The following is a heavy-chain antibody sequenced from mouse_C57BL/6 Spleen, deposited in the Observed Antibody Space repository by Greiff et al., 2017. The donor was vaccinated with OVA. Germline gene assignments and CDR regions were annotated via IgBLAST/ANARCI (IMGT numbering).Heavy chain of an antibody. Sequence: EVQLQQSGPELVKPGASVKISCKASGYSFTGYYMNWVKQSPEKSLEWIGEINPSTGGTTYNQKFKSKATLTVDKPSSTAYMQLSSLTSEDSAVYYCARGYFDYWGQGTTLTVSS. V-gene: IGHV1-42*01. CDR2: INPSTGGT. J-gene: IGHJ2*01. CDR1: GYSFTGYY. CDR3: ARGYFDY.